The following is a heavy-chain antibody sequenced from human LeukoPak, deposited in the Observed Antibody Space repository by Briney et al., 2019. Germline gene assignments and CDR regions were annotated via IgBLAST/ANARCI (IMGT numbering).Heavy chain of an antibody. Sequence: SETLSLTCAVYGGSFSGYYWSWIRQPPGKGLEWIGEINHSGSTYYNPSLKSRVTISVDTSKNQFSLKLSSVTAADTAVYYCAGKTYYYDSSGYYYNRKFDYWGQGTLVTVSS. CDR1: GGSFSGYY. D-gene: IGHD3-22*01. CDR3: AGKTYYYDSSGYYYNRKFDY. V-gene: IGHV4-34*01. J-gene: IGHJ4*02. CDR2: INHSGST.